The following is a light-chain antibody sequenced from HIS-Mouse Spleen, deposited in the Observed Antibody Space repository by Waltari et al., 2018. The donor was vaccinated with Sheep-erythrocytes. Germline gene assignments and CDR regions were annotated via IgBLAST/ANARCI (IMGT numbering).Light chain of an antibody. J-gene: IGLJ3*02. CDR2: EAS. Sequence: QSALTQPPSASGSPGQSVTISCTGTSSDVGGYNYVSWYQQHPGKAPKLMIYEASKRPSGVPDRFSGSKSGNTASLNVSGLQAEDEADYYCSSYAGSNNWVFGGGTKLTVL. CDR3: SSYAGSNNWV. V-gene: IGLV2-8*01. CDR1: SSDVGGYNY.